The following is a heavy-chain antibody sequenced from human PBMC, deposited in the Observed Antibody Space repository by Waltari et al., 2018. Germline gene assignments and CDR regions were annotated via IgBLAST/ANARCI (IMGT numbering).Heavy chain of an antibody. Sequence: EVQLVESGGDLIQPGGSLRLSCAASGFTVGNNFMGWVRPAPGKGLGGFSVIYSGGSKNYIDSVRGRFIISRDRSKNTLYLQMNSLRAEDTAVYYCAKVDNVGLNNYWGQGTLVTVSS. CDR3: AKVDNVGLNNY. V-gene: IGHV3-53*01. D-gene: IGHD1-1*01. J-gene: IGHJ4*02. CDR1: GFTVGNNF. CDR2: IYSGGSK.